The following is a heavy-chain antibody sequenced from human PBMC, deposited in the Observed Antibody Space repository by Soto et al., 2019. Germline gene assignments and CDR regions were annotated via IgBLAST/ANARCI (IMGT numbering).Heavy chain of an antibody. V-gene: IGHV3-53*01. CDR3: ATWHEREHAYDV. J-gene: IGHJ3*01. CDR2: LYDVDGS. Sequence: DVQLVESGGGVMQPGESLRLSCAASGLTVSGKKYVAWVRQAPGKGLEWVSALYDVDGSFYADSVKGRFTTSSDSSKNTVYLQMNGLRPDDTAVYYCATWHEREHAYDVWGQGTTVTVSS. D-gene: IGHD1-1*01. CDR1: GLTVSGKKY.